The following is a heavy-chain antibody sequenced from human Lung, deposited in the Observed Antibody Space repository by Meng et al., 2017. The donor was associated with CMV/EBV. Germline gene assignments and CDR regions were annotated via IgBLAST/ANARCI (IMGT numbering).Heavy chain of an antibody. Sequence: GESLKISCAASAFTVSSNYMSWVRQAPGKGLEWVSVIYSGGITYYAGSVKGRFTISRDNSKNTLYLQMNSLRAEDTAVYYCARGGGGGDLLYYYYGMDVWGQGTTVTGSS. V-gene: IGHV3-53*01. CDR3: ARGGGGGDLLYYYYGMDV. J-gene: IGHJ6*02. CDR1: AFTVSSNY. D-gene: IGHD2-21*02. CDR2: IYSGGIT.